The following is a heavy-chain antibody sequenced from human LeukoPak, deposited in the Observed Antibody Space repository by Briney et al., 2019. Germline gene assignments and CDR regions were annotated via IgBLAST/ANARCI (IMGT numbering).Heavy chain of an antibody. CDR2: IWYDGSKE. Sequence: PGGSLRLSCGASGFTFSNHGMHWVRQAPGKGLEWVGLIWYDGSKEYHADSVKGRFTISRDNSKNTVYLQMNSLRVEDTALYFCARGRGGDHGVVYFDYWGQGTLVTVSS. J-gene: IGHJ4*02. CDR3: ARGRGGDHGVVYFDY. D-gene: IGHD4-17*01. CDR1: GFTFSNHG. V-gene: IGHV3-33*01.